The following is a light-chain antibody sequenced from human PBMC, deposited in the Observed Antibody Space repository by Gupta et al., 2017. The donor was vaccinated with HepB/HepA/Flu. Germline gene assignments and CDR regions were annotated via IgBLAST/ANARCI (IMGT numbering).Light chain of an antibody. CDR1: SLRSYY. CDR2: GKN. CDR3: NSRDSSDNHVV. Sequence: SSERTQDPAVSVALGQTVRITCQGDSLRSYYASWYQQKPGQAPVLVIYGKNNRPSGIPDRFSGSSSGNTASLTITGAQAEDEADYYCNSRDSSDNHVVFGGGTKLTVL. J-gene: IGLJ2*01. V-gene: IGLV3-19*01.